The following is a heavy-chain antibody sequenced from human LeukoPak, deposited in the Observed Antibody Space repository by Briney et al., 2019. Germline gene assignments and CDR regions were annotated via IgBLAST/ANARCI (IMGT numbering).Heavy chain of an antibody. V-gene: IGHV4-34*01. CDR2: INHGGST. CDR3: AYSSDFQQH. D-gene: IGHD3-22*01. J-gene: IGHJ1*01. Sequence: PSETLSLTCAVYGGSFSDYYSGSFRQPPGKGLEWIGAINHGGSTNYNPSLKSRVTISVDTSKNQFSLKLSSVTAADTAVYYCAYSSDFQQHWGQGTLVTVSS. CDR1: GGSFSDYY.